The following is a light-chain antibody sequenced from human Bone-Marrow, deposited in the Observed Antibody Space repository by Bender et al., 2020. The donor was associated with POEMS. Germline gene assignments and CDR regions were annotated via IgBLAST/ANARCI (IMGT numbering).Light chain of an antibody. Sequence: QSVLAQPPSVSGAPGQRVTISCTGSSSNIGSGFDVHRYQQLPGTAPKLLIYGNNNRPSGVPDRFSGSKSDTSAYLAISGLRSEEEGDYYCATWDDSLSGWVFGGGTKLTVL. CDR1: SSNIGSGFD. J-gene: IGLJ3*02. CDR3: ATWDDSLSGWV. V-gene: IGLV1-40*01. CDR2: GNN.